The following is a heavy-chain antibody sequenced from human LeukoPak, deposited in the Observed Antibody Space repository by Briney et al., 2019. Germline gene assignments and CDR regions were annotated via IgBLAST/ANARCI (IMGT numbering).Heavy chain of an antibody. D-gene: IGHD5-18*01. CDR3: ARGFGASPDTAMVTSDY. Sequence: GASVKVSCKASGYTFTNYGFSWVRQAPGQGLEWMGWISAYNGYTDYAQKFQGRVTMTRNTSISTAYMELSSLRSEDTAVYYCARGFGASPDTAMVTSDYWGQGTLDTVSS. V-gene: IGHV1-18*01. J-gene: IGHJ4*02. CDR1: GYTFTNYG. CDR2: ISAYNGYT.